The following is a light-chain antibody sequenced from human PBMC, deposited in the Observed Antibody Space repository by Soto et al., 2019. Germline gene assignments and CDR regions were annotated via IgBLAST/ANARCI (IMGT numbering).Light chain of an antibody. CDR1: QGISSY. CDR3: QQYCSYLIT. J-gene: IGKJ5*01. CDR2: AAS. V-gene: IGKV1-8*01. Sequence: AIRMTQSPSSLSASTGDRVTITCRASQGISSYLAWYQQKPGKAPKLLIYAASTLQSGVPSRFSGSGSGTDFTLTISCLQSEDFATYYCQQYCSYLITFGQGTRLEIK.